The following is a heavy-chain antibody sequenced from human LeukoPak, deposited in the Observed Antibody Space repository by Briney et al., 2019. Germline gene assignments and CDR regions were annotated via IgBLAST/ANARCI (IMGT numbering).Heavy chain of an antibody. CDR1: GSPFSSYD. CDR3: ASARPLMITFGGVILHYGMDV. D-gene: IGHD3-16*02. CDR2: IGTAGDT. Sequence: GGSLRLSCAPSGSPFSSYDMHWVRQATGKGLEWLSAIGTAGDTYYPGSVKGRFTISRENAKNSLYLQMNSLRAGDTDVSYCASARPLMITFGGVILHYGMDVWGQGTTVTVSS. V-gene: IGHV3-13*01. J-gene: IGHJ6*02.